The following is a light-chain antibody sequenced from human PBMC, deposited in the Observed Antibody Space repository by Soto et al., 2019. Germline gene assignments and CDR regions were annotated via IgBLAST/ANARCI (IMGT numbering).Light chain of an antibody. CDR3: LQYYGWPKT. V-gene: IGKV3-15*01. CDR1: QSVDNK. J-gene: IGKJ1*01. CDR2: GAS. Sequence: ERVMTQSPATLSVSLGERATLSCRASQSVDNKLAWYQFKPGQAPRLLIYGASTRATGVPTRFSGSGSGTESTLTIGSLQSEDFALCYCLQYYGWPKTFGQGTEVEIK.